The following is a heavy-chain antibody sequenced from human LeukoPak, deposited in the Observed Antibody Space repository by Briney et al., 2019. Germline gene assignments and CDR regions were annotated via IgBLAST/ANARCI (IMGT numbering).Heavy chain of an antibody. V-gene: IGHV3-21*01. D-gene: IGHD3-22*01. CDR1: GFTFSSYS. CDR2: ISSSSSYI. CDR3: AREDSSGYSYTPPADY. Sequence: GGSLRLSCAASGFTFSSYSMNWVRQAPGKGLEWVSSISSSSSYIYYADSVKGRFTISRDNAKNSLYLQMNSLRAEDTAVYYCAREDSSGYSYTPPADYWGQGTLVTVSS. J-gene: IGHJ4*02.